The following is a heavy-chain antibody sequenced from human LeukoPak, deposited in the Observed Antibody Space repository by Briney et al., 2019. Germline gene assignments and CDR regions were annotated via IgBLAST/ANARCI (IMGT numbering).Heavy chain of an antibody. J-gene: IGHJ4*02. Sequence: ASVRVSCKASGYSFTGYFIHWVRQAPGQGPEWMGWINPNGGDTNYAQNFQGRVTMTRDTSISTAYMELSRLRSDDTAVYYCLVTGAFDYWGQGTLVTVSS. D-gene: IGHD7-27*01. CDR2: INPNGGDT. V-gene: IGHV1-2*02. CDR1: GYSFTGYF. CDR3: LVTGAFDY.